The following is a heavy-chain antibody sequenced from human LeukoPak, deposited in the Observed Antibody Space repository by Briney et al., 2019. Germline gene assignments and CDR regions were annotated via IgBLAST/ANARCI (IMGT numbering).Heavy chain of an antibody. Sequence: SETLSLTCAVSGGSISSGGYSWSWIRQPPGKGLEWIGYIYHSGSTYYNPSLESRVTISVDRSKNQFSLKLSSVTAADTAVYYCARGFGPPLFDYWGQGTLVTVSS. J-gene: IGHJ4*02. D-gene: IGHD3-10*01. V-gene: IGHV4-30-2*01. CDR1: GGSISSGGYS. CDR2: IYHSGST. CDR3: ARGFGPPLFDY.